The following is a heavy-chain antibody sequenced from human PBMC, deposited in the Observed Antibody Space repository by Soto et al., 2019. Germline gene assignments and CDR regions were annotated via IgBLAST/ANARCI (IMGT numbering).Heavy chain of an antibody. V-gene: IGHV4-30-4*01. D-gene: IGHD3-3*01. CDR3: ARQSGYLFPYYYYGMGV. Sequence: SETLSLTCTVSGGSISSGDYYWSWIRQPPGKGLEWIGYIYYSGSTYYNPSLKSRVTISVDTSKNQFSLKLSSVTAADTAVYYCARQSGYLFPYYYYGMGVWGLGTTVTVSS. J-gene: IGHJ6*02. CDR2: IYYSGST. CDR1: GGSISSGDYY.